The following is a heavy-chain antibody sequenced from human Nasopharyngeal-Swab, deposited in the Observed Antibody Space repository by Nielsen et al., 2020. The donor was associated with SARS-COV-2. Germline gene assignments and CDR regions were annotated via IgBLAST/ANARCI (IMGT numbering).Heavy chain of an antibody. J-gene: IGHJ3*02. V-gene: IGHV3-48*03. CDR1: GLGFSNYE. Sequence: GESLKISCAASGLGFSNYEMNWVRQAPGKGLEWISYISTTTATIYYADSVKGRFTISRDNAKNSLYLQMNSLRAEDTAVYYCAGEVPYSGHDDAFDIWGQGTMVTVSA. CDR2: ISTTTATI. D-gene: IGHD5-12*01. CDR3: AGEVPYSGHDDAFDI.